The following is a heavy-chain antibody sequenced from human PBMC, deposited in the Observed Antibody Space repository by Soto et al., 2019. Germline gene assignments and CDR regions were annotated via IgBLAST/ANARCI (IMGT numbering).Heavy chain of an antibody. CDR3: ARDRDSSYFPPPYYFDS. CDR1: TFTFRSYT. V-gene: IGHV3-30*04. CDR2: ISYDGIKT. D-gene: IGHD4-4*01. J-gene: IGHJ4*02. Sequence: GSLRLSGAASTFTFRSYTMHWVRQAPGKGLEWVATISYDGIKTNYADSVRGRFTISRDNSKSTLFLQMDSLRPEDTAVYSCARDRDSSYFPPPYYFDSWGQGTLVTVSS.